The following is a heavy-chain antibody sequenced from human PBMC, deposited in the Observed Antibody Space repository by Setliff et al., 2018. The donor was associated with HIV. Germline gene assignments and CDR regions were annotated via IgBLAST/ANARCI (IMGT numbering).Heavy chain of an antibody. Sequence: ASVKVSCKASGYTFTGSFMHWVRQAPGQGLEWMGWINCNSGGTYYAQNFQGRVTMTRDTSINTAYMELSRLRSDDTAVYYCARDDHGDPFDYWGQGTLVTAPQ. D-gene: IGHD4-17*01. J-gene: IGHJ4*02. V-gene: IGHV1-2*02. CDR2: INCNSGGT. CDR3: ARDDHGDPFDY. CDR1: GYTFTGSF.